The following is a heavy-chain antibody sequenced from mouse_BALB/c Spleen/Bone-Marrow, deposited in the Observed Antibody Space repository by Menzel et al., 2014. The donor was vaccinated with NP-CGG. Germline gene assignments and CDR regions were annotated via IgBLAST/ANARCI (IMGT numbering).Heavy chain of an antibody. CDR2: IDPASGNT. Sequence: EVKLVESGAELVKPGASVKLSCTASGFNIKDTYMHWVKQRPEQGLEWIGRIDPASGNTKFDPKFQGKATIASDTSSNTAYLQLSSLTSEDTAVYYCAAYYYVSSYGLAYWGQGTLVTVSA. J-gene: IGHJ3*01. D-gene: IGHD1-1*01. CDR3: AAYYYVSSYGLAY. CDR1: GFNIKDTY. V-gene: IGHV14-3*02.